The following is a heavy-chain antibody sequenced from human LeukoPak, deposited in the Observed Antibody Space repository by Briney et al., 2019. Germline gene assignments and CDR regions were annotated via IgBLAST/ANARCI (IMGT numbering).Heavy chain of an antibody. J-gene: IGHJ5*02. CDR3: ARDEGRSGYEANWFDP. V-gene: IGHV1-69*13. D-gene: IGHD5-12*01. Sequence: ASVTVSFTASGGTFSSYAISWVRQAPGQGLEWMGGIIPIFGTANYAQKFQGRVTITADESTSTAYMELSSLRSEDTAVYYCARDEGRSGYEANWFDPWGQGTLVTVSS. CDR1: GGTFSSYA. CDR2: IIPIFGTA.